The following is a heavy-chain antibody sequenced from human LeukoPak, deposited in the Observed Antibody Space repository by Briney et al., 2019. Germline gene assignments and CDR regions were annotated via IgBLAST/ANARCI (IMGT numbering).Heavy chain of an antibody. Sequence: ASVKVSCKASGYTFTGCYMHWVRQAPGQGLEWMGWINPNSGGTNYAQKFQGRVTMTRDTSISTAYMELSRLRSDDTAVYYCARATGLYYYLPPHFDYWGQGTLVTVSP. J-gene: IGHJ4*02. V-gene: IGHV1-2*02. D-gene: IGHD3-10*02. CDR2: INPNSGGT. CDR1: GYTFTGCY. CDR3: ARATGLYYYLPPHFDY.